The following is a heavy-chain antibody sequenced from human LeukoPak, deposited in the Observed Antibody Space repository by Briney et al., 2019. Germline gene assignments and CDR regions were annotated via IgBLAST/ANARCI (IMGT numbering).Heavy chain of an antibody. CDR1: GFTFSSCA. V-gene: IGHV3-23*01. Sequence: GGSLRLSCAASGFTFSSCAMTWVRQAPGKGLQWVSDIGGNGYSTYYADSLKGRFTISRDNSKNTLYLQMNSLRAEDTAVYYCATNSSSWYIDQWGQGTLVTVSS. CDR2: IGGNGYST. CDR3: ATNSSSWYIDQ. D-gene: IGHD6-13*01. J-gene: IGHJ4*02.